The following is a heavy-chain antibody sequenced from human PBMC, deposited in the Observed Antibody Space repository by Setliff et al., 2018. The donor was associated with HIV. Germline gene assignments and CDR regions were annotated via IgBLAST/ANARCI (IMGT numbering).Heavy chain of an antibody. CDR3: ARGGWSGGGPLHYSYYYLDV. Sequence: WASVKVSCKTSGGTFRSQAISWVRQAPGQGLEWMGGLISMFKIPQIAQKFQGRVTITADESTSTAYMGLSSLTSGDTAVYYCARGGWSGGGPLHYSYYYLDVWGQGTAVTVSS. CDR2: LISMFKIP. J-gene: IGHJ6*02. V-gene: IGHV1-69*13. D-gene: IGHD2-15*01. CDR1: GGTFRSQA.